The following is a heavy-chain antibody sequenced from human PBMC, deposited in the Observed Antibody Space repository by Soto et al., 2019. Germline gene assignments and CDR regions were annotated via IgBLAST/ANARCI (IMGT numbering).Heavy chain of an antibody. V-gene: IGHV3-53*01. Sequence: GGSLRLSCAASGFTVSSNYMSWVRQAPGKGLEWVSVIYSGGNTYYADSVKGRFTISRDNSKNTLYLQMNSLRAEDTAVYYCARGLTYYDFWSGSRGMDVWGQGTTVTDSS. J-gene: IGHJ6*02. CDR3: ARGLTYYDFWSGSRGMDV. CDR2: IYSGGNT. CDR1: GFTVSSNY. D-gene: IGHD3-3*01.